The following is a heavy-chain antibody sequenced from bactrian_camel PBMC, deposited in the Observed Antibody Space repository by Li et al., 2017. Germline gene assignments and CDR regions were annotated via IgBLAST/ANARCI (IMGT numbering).Heavy chain of an antibody. J-gene: IGHJ4*01. D-gene: IGHD2*01. CDR2: IDTSGGT. V-gene: IGHV3S53*01. Sequence: HVQLVESGGGSVQAGGSLSLSCAASGYIVCMGWFRQAPGNEREAVAFIDTSGGTNYAYSVAGRFTISKDNAKNTLYLQMNSLRPEDTAMYYCAAFCSGGYWSFKYWGQGTQVTVS. CDR3: AAFCSGGYWSFKY. CDR1: GYIVC.